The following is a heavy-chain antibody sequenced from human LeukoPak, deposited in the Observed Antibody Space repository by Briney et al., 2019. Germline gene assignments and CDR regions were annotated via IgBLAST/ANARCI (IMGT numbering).Heavy chain of an antibody. D-gene: IGHD2-2*01. Sequence: GGSLRLSCAASGFTFSSYAMHWVRQAPGKGLEWVAVISYDGSNKYYADSVKGRFTISRDNSKNTLYLQMNSLRAEDTAVYYCARGLKYQLLHDAFDIWGQGTMVTVSS. J-gene: IGHJ3*02. CDR2: ISYDGSNK. V-gene: IGHV3-30-3*01. CDR1: GFTFSSYA. CDR3: ARGLKYQLLHDAFDI.